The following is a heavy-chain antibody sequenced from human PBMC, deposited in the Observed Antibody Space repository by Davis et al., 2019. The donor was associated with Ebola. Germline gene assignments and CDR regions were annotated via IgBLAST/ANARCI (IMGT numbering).Heavy chain of an antibody. D-gene: IGHD4-17*01. CDR2: INPNSGGT. Sequence: AVSVKVSCKASGYTFTGYYMHWVRQAPGQGLEWMGWINPNSGGTNYAQKFQGWVTMTRDTSISTAYMELSRLRSEDTAVYYCARDHEAVTLYYYGMDVWGQGTTVTVSS. CDR3: ARDHEAVTLYYYGMDV. CDR1: GYTFTGYY. V-gene: IGHV1-2*04. J-gene: IGHJ6*02.